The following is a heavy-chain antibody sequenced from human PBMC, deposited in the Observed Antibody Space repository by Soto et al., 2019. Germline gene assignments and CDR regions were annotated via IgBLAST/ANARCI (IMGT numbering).Heavy chain of an antibody. CDR1: GYTFTSYY. CDR2: INPSGGST. V-gene: IGHV1-46*01. D-gene: IGHD6-13*01. J-gene: IGHJ4*02. CDR3: ARERVWDSSSWSSFDY. Sequence: ASVKVSCKASGYTFTSYYMHWVRQAPGQGLEWMGIINPSGGSTSYAQKFQGRVTMTRDTSTSAVYMELSSLRSEDTAVYYCARERVWDSSSWSSFDYWGQGTLVT.